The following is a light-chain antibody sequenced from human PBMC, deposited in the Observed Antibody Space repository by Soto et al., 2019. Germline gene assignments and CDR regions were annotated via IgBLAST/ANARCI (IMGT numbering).Light chain of an antibody. V-gene: IGLV2-18*02. J-gene: IGLJ2*01. Sequence: QSALTQPPSVSGSPGQSVTISCTGTSGDVGFYNRVSWYQQPPGTAPKLMIYEVGNRPSGVPDRFSGSKSGNTASLTISGLQAEDEADYYCSSYTSSSTVVFGGGTKLTVL. CDR1: SGDVGFYNR. CDR2: EVG. CDR3: SSYTSSSTVV.